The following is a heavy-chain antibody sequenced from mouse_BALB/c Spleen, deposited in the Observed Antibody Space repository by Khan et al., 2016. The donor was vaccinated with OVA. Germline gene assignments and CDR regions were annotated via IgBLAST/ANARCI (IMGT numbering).Heavy chain of an antibody. CDR3: SRGTYYGNPFPY. D-gene: IGHD2-10*01. CDR1: GYSITSDYA. Sequence: EVQLVESGPGLVKPSQSLSLTCTVTGYSITSDYAWNWIRQFPRNKLEWMGYISYSGSTNYNPSLKSRISITRDTSKNKFFLQLSSVTTEDTATYYCSRGTYYGNPFPYWGQGTLVTVSA. CDR2: ISYSGST. V-gene: IGHV3-2*02. J-gene: IGHJ3*01.